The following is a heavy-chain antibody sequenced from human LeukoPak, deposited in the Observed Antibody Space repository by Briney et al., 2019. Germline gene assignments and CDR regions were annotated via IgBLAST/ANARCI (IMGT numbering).Heavy chain of an antibody. V-gene: IGHV4-39*07. CDR2: IYYSGST. CDR3: ARDNIRYRPRLYYYYYGMDV. D-gene: IGHD3-9*01. CDR1: GGSISSSSYY. J-gene: IGHJ6*02. Sequence: SETLSLTCTVSGGSISSSSYYWGWIRQPPGKGLEWIGSIYYSGSTYYNPSLKSRVTISVDTSKNQFSLKLSSVTAADTAVYYCARDNIRYRPRLYYYYYGMDVWGQGTTVTVSS.